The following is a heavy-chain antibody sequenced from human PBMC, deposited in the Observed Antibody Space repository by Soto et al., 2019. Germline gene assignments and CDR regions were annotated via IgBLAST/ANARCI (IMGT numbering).Heavy chain of an antibody. CDR3: AKDHYYDSSGYVY. J-gene: IGHJ4*02. CDR1: GFTFSSYA. CDR2: ISGSGGST. D-gene: IGHD3-22*01. Sequence: GGSLRLSCAASGFTFSSYAMSWVRQAPGKGLEWVSAISGSGGSTYYADSVKGRFTISRDDSKNTLYLQMNSLRAEDTAVYYCAKDHYYDSSGYVYWGQGTLLTVSS. V-gene: IGHV3-23*01.